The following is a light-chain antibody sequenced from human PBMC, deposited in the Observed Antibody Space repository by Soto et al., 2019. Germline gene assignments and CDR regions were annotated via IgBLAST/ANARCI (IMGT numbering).Light chain of an antibody. Sequence: ELVMTQSPATLSESPGQRATLSCRASQSVSSNLAWYQQKPGQGPRLLIYGASSRATGTPDRFSGSGSGTDFTLTINRLEPEDFALYYCQQYGSSPPTFGQGTKVDI. J-gene: IGKJ1*01. CDR1: QSVSSN. CDR2: GAS. CDR3: QQYGSSPPT. V-gene: IGKV3-20*01.